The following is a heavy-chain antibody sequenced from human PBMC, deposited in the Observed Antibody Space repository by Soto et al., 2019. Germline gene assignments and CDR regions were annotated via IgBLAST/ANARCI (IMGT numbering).Heavy chain of an antibody. CDR1: GYSFSSYW. V-gene: IGHV5-51*01. D-gene: IGHD1-1*01. CDR3: AKAWGWNDAAFDV. Sequence: PGESLKISCQASGYSFSSYWIGWVRQMSGKGLEWMGIIYPGDSDTVYSPSFQGQVTISTDKSINTAYLQWSSLKASDTAVYYCAKAWGWNDAAFDVWGQGTMVTVSS. J-gene: IGHJ3*01. CDR2: IYPGDSDT.